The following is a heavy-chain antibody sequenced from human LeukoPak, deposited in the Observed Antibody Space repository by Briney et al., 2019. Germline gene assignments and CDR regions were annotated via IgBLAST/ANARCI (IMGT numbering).Heavy chain of an antibody. Sequence: PSETLSLTCTVSGGSISSTNYYWGWIRQPPGKGLEWIGTIYYTGTTYHNPSLRSRVTISVDTSKNQFSLKLSSVTAADTAVFYCAKHRITVAGENFDYWGQGTLVTVSS. J-gene: IGHJ4*02. CDR1: GGSISSTNYY. CDR3: AKHRITVAGENFDY. CDR2: IYYTGTT. V-gene: IGHV4-39*01. D-gene: IGHD6-19*01.